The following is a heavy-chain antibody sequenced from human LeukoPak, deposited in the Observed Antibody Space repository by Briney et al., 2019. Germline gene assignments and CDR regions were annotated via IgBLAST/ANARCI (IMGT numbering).Heavy chain of an antibody. J-gene: IGHJ6*02. V-gene: IGHV3-23*01. CDR1: GFTFSTYA. Sequence: GRSLRLSCAASGFTFSTYAMSWVRQAPGKGLEWVSAISGSGGSTYYADSVKGRFTISRDNSKNTLYLQMNSLRAEDTAVYYCAKIGPSVFDGYYYGMDVWGQGTTVTVSS. CDR3: AKIGPSVFDGYYYGMDV. CDR2: ISGSGGST.